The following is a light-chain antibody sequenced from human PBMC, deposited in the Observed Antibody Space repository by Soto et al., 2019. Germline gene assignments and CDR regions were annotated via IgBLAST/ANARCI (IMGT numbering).Light chain of an antibody. CDR2: DVT. Sequence: QSVLTQPASVSGSPGQSITISCTGTRSDVGGYNYVYWHHQHPGKAPKLMIYDVTNRPSGVSDRFSGSKSGNTASLTIPGLQAEDEADYYCSSYTSSSTYVFGAGTKVTVL. CDR1: RSDVGGYNY. J-gene: IGLJ1*01. CDR3: SSYTSSSTYV. V-gene: IGLV2-14*01.